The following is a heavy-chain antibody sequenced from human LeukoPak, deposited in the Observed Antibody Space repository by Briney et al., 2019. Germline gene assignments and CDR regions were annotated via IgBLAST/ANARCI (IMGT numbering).Heavy chain of an antibody. CDR2: INTNTGNP. CDR1: GYTFTSYA. D-gene: IGHD6-19*01. V-gene: IGHV7-4-1*02. Sequence: ASVKVSCKASGYTFTSYAMNWVRQAPGQGLEWMGWINTNTGNPTYAQGFTGRFVFSLDTSVSTAYLQISSLKAEDTAVYYCARGELSSGWYSTWGYYYYYMDVWGKGTTVTVSS. J-gene: IGHJ6*03. CDR3: ARGELSSGWYSTWGYYYYYMDV.